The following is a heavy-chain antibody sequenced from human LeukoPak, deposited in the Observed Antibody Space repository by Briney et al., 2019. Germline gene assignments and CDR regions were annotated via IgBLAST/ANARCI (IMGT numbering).Heavy chain of an antibody. Sequence: GGSLRLSCAASGFAFNSYIMSWVRQAPGEGLEWVSSIGGSGSGAYYSDSVRGRFTISRDNSKNMLYLQMDSLRAEDTAVYYCVRRPTVLLGDTVYIWGHGTMVTVSS. V-gene: IGHV3-23*01. CDR1: GFAFNSYI. CDR3: VRRPTVLLGDTVYI. D-gene: IGHD4-17*01. CDR2: IGGSGSGA. J-gene: IGHJ3*02.